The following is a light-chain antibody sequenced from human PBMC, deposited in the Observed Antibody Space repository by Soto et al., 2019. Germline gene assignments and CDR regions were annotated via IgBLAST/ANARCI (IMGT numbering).Light chain of an antibody. V-gene: IGKV4-1*01. J-gene: IGKJ3*01. Sequence: DIVMTQSPDSLAVSLGERATINCKSSQSVLYSSNNKNYLAWYQQKPGQPPKLLIYWASTRESGVPDRFSGSGSGTDFPLTIRSLQAEDVAVYYCQKYYSTPRTFGPGTKVDIK. CDR3: QKYYSTPRT. CDR1: QSVLYSSNNKNY. CDR2: WAS.